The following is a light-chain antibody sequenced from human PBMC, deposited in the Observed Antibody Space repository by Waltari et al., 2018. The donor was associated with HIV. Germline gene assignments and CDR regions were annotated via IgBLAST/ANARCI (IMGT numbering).Light chain of an antibody. CDR2: GNT. CDR1: SSNIRAGYD. CDR3: QSYDISLSGWV. Sequence: QSVLTQPPSVSGAPGQRLTISCPGSSSNIRAGYDEHWYQQFPGTAPKVLIYGNTYRPSGVPDRFSGSKSGSSASLLITGLQAEDDADYYCQSYDISLSGWVFGGGTKLTVL. J-gene: IGLJ3*02. V-gene: IGLV1-40*01.